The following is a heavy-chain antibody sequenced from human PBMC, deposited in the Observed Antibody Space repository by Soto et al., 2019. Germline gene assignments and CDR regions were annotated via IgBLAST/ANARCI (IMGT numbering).Heavy chain of an antibody. J-gene: IGHJ6*02. V-gene: IGHV4-39*01. CDR3: ARQIVGARGFRDYYYGMDA. CDR2: IYYSGST. Sequence: XETLSLTCPVSGGSISSSSYYWGWIRQPPGKGLEWIGIIYYSGSTYYNPSLKSRVTISVDTSKNQFSLKLSSVTAADTAVYYCARQIVGARGFRDYYYGMDAWGQGPTVTVSS. CDR1: GGSISSSSYY. D-gene: IGHD1-26*01.